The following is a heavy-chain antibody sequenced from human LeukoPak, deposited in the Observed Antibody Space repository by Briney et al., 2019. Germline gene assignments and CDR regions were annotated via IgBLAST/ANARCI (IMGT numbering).Heavy chain of an antibody. CDR2: IYYSGST. J-gene: IGHJ4*02. D-gene: IGHD3-22*01. CDR1: GGSISSYY. V-gene: IGHV4-59*01. CDR3: ARRPHYYDSSGYPN. Sequence: PSETLSLTCTVSGGSISSYYWSWIRQPPGKGLEWIGYIYYSGSTNYNPSLKSRVTISVDTSKNQFSLKLSSVTAADTAVYYCARRPHYYDSSGYPNWGQGTLVTVSS.